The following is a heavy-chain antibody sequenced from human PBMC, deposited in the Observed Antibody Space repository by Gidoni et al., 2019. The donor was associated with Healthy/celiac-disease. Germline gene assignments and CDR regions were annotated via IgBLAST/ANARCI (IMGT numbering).Heavy chain of an antibody. Sequence: QITLKESGPTLVKPTQTLTLTCTSSGFSLSTSGVGVGWIRQPPGKALEWLALIYWDDDKRYSPSLKSRLTITKDTSKNQVVLTMTNMDPVDTATYYCARSIAAAGTTPYDAFDIWGQGTMVTVSS. V-gene: IGHV2-5*02. D-gene: IGHD6-13*01. CDR1: GFSLSTSGVG. CDR2: IYWDDDK. J-gene: IGHJ3*02. CDR3: ARSIAAAGTTPYDAFDI.